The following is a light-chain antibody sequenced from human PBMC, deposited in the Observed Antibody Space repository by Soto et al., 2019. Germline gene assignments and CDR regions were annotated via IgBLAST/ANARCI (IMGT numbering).Light chain of an antibody. CDR1: SSDVGGYNY. V-gene: IGLV2-14*01. CDR2: EVS. CDR3: SSYTSSNTLI. J-gene: IGLJ1*01. Sequence: QSALTQPASVSGSPGQSITISCTGTSSDVGGYNYVSWYQQHPGKAPKVMIFEVSRRPSGVSNRFSGSKAGDTASLTISGLQAEDEADYYCSSYTSSNTLIFGTGTKVTGL.